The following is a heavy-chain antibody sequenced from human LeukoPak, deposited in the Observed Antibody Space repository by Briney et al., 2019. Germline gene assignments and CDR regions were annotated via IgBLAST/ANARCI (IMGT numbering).Heavy chain of an antibody. V-gene: IGHV1-69*04. CDR1: GGTFSSYA. CDR3: ARERDRWSYGSYFDY. D-gene: IGHD1-26*01. J-gene: IGHJ4*02. Sequence: SVKVSCKASGGTFSSYAISWVRQAPGQPVEWLERIIPILGIANYAQKLQRRVTITADKSTSTDYMELSSLRSEDTAVYYCARERDRWSYGSYFDYWGQGTLVTVSS. CDR2: IIPILGIA.